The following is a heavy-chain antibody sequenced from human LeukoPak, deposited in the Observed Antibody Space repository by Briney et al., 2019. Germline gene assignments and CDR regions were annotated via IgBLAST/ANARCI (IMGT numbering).Heavy chain of an antibody. CDR1: GFTFSSYA. Sequence: GGSLRLSCAASGFTFSSYAMSWVRQAPGKGLEWVSAISGSGGSTYYADSVKGRLTISRDNSKNTLYLQTNSLRAEDTAVYYCANSEFGSGWTGGQGTLVTVSS. D-gene: IGHD6-19*01. J-gene: IGHJ4*02. CDR2: ISGSGGST. V-gene: IGHV3-23*01. CDR3: ANSEFGSGWT.